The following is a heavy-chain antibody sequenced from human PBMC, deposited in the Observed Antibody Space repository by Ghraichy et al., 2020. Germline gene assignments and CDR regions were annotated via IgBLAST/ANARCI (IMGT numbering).Heavy chain of an antibody. V-gene: IGHV1-46*01. J-gene: IGHJ4*02. Sequence: ASVKDSCTASGHTFTSYYIHWVRQAPGQGLEWMGLIDLNGGSTVYAQKFQGRLTMTKDTSTTTVYMELNSLRSEDTAVYFCSRASSVDTSMAGYSGHDNAVDCWGQGTLVT. CDR2: IDLNGGST. CDR3: SRASSVDTSMAGYSGHDNAVDC. CDR1: GHTFTSYY. D-gene: IGHD5-18*01.